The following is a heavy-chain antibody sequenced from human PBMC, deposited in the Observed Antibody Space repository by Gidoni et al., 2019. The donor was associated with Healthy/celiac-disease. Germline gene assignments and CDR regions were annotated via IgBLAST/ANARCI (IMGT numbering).Heavy chain of an antibody. J-gene: IGHJ4*02. CDR1: GSFSGYY. CDR2: INHSGST. V-gene: IGHV4-34*01. CDR3: ASTRARYCSGGSCYWEDY. Sequence: GSFSGYYWSWIRQPPGKGMEWIGEINHSGSTNYNPSLKSRVTISVDTSKNQFSLKLSSVTAAETAVYYCASTRARYCSGGSCYWEDYWGQGTLVTVSS. D-gene: IGHD2-15*01.